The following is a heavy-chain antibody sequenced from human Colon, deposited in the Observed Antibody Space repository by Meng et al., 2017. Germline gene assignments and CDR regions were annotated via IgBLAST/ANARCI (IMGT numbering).Heavy chain of an antibody. CDR3: ARVIYASGNMAHLDC. CDR1: GGSISSRNY. Sequence: LREPGPGLVGPSGTLSLPCAVSGGSISSRNYWSWVRQPPGKGLEWIGQIYLSGSPSYNPSLESRVTISVDKSKNQLSLRLTSVTAADTAVYYCARVIYASGNMAHLDCWGQGTLVTVSS. V-gene: IGHV4-4*02. J-gene: IGHJ4*02. D-gene: IGHD3-10*01. CDR2: IYLSGSP.